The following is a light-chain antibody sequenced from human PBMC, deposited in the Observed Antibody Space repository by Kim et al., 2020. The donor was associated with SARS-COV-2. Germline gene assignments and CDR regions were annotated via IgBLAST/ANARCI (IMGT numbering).Light chain of an antibody. Sequence: QLVLTQSPSASASLGASVKLTCTLSSGHSSYAIAWHQQQPEKGPRYLMKVNSDGSHSKGDGIPDRFSGSSSGEERYVTISSLQSEDEAEYYCQTWDTGIRVFGGGTQLTVL. CDR3: QTWDTGIRV. J-gene: IGLJ2*01. CDR1: SGHSSYA. CDR2: VNSDGSH. V-gene: IGLV4-69*01.